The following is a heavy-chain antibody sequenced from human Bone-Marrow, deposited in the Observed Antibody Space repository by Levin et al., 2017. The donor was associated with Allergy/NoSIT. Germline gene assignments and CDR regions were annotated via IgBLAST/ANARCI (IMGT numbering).Heavy chain of an antibody. CDR2: IYYSGST. J-gene: IGHJ4*02. Sequence: SQTLSLTCTVSGGSISSYYWSWIRQPPGKGLEWIGYIYYSGSTNYNPSLKSRVTISVDTSKNQFSLKLSSVTAADTAVYYCARLSPRTMMVDYWGQGTLVTVSS. CDR3: ARLSPRTMMVDY. V-gene: IGHV4-59*08. CDR1: GGSISSYY. D-gene: IGHD3-22*01.